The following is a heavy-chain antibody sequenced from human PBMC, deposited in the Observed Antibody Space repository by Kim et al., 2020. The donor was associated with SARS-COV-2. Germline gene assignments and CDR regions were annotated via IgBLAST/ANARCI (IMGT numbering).Heavy chain of an antibody. V-gene: IGHV1-2*06. J-gene: IGHJ5*02. CDR2: INPKSGGT. D-gene: IGHD6-13*01. CDR1: PHTFIGYY. CDR3: STWGPLSASWYGVSVDP. Sequence: ASVKVSCKAAPHTFIGYYIHWVRQAPGQGLEWMGRINPKSGGTNYAQKFQDRVTMTRDTSIGTAYMELSSLRANDTAMYYCSTWGPLSASWYGVSVDPWGQGTLVIVSS.